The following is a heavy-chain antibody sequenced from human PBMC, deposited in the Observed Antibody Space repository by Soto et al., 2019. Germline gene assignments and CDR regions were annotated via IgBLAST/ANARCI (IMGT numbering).Heavy chain of an antibody. V-gene: IGHV4-31*03. CDR1: GSSISSGGYD. J-gene: IGHJ6*02. D-gene: IGHD5-12*01. CDR2: SYYIGST. Sequence: PSEPLSLTCIFSGSSISSGGYDWRWIRQPPGKGPESIGYSYYIGSTSHNPPLKRRVTISVHTSKNQFSLKLSSVTAADTAVYYCARDRIVATIPPYYGMDGWGQGTTVT. CDR3: ARDRIVATIPPYYGMDG.